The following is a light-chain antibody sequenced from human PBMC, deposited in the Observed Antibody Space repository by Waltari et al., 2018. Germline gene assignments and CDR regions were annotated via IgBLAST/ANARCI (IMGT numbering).Light chain of an antibody. CDR3: AAWDDSLSGVV. CDR1: SSNIGSNY. J-gene: IGLJ2*01. V-gene: IGLV1-47*01. Sequence: QSVLTQPPSASGTPGQRVTISCSGSSSNIGSNYVYWYQQPPGTAPKLLIDRNNRRPSGVPDRFPGSTSGTSASLAISGLRSEDEADYYCAAWDDSLSGVVFGGGTKLTVL. CDR2: RNN.